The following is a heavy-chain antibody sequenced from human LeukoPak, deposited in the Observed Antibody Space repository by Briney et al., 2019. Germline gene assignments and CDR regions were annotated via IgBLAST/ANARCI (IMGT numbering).Heavy chain of an antibody. D-gene: IGHD6-6*01. CDR3: ARRDSSSSDAFDI. Sequence: GESLKISCKGSGYSFTSYWIGWVRQMPGKGLGWMGIIYPGDSDTRYSPSFQGQVTISADKSVSTAYLQWSSLKASDTAMYYCARRDSSSSDAFDIWGQGTMVTVSS. CDR2: IYPGDSDT. CDR1: GYSFTSYW. J-gene: IGHJ3*02. V-gene: IGHV5-51*01.